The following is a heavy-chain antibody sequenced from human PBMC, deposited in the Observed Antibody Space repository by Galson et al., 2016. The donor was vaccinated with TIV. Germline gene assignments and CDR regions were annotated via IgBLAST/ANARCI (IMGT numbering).Heavy chain of an antibody. CDR2: ISGGGGSS. D-gene: IGHD3-22*01. CDR3: AKVPSSGFSYYYGIDV. Sequence: SLRLSCAASGFTFSSYALTWVRQAPGKGLEWVSAISGGGGSSYYGDSVKGRFTISRDNSEKMLYLQMNGLRAEDTAVYYCAKVPSSGFSYYYGIDVWGHGTTVTVS. V-gene: IGHV3-23*01. J-gene: IGHJ6*02. CDR1: GFTFSSYA.